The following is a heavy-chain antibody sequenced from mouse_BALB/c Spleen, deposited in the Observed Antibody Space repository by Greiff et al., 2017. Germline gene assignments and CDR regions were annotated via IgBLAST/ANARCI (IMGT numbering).Heavy chain of an antibody. V-gene: IGHV3-6*02. J-gene: IGHJ4*01. CDR3: ASGEYYAMDY. CDR2: ISYDGSN. Sequence: EVQLQESGPGLVKPSQSLSLTCSVTGYSITSGYFWNWIRQFPGNKLEWMGYISYDGSNNYNPSLKNRISITRDTSKNQFFLKLNSVTTEDTATYYCASGEYYAMDYWGQGTSVTVSS. CDR1: GYSITSGYF.